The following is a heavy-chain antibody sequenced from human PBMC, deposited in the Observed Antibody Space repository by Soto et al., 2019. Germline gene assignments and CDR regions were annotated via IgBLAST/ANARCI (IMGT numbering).Heavy chain of an antibody. CDR1: GFTFSDYY. D-gene: IGHD6-6*01. CDR3: ARSVRSERGSSDY. Sequence: QVQLVESGGGLVKPGGSLRLSCAASGFTFSDYYMSWIRQAPGKGLEWVSYISSSSSYTNYADSVKGRFTISRDNAKNSLYLQMNSLRAEDTAVYYCARSVRSERGSSDYWGQGTLVTVSS. V-gene: IGHV3-11*06. CDR2: ISSSSSYT. J-gene: IGHJ4*02.